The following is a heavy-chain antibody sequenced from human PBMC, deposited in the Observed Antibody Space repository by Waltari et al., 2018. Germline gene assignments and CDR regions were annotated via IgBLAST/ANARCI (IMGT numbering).Heavy chain of an antibody. Sequence: EVQLVESGGGLVQPGGSLRLSCAASGFTFSSYSMNWVRQAPGKGLEWVSYISSSSSTIYYADSVKGRFTISRDNAKNSLYLQMNSLRAEDTAMYYCAKDLSPTVTYFDYWGQGTLVTVSS. J-gene: IGHJ4*02. CDR1: GFTFSSYS. CDR2: ISSSSSTI. V-gene: IGHV3-48*04. D-gene: IGHD4-4*01. CDR3: AKDLSPTVTYFDY.